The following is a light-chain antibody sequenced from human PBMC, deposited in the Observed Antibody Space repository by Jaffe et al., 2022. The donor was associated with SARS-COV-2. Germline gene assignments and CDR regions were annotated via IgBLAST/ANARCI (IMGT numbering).Light chain of an antibody. Sequence: DIQMTQSPSTLSTSVGDRVTITCRASQSISSWLAWYQQKPGKAPKLLIYKASSLESGVPSRFSGSGSGTEFTLTISSLQPDDFATYYCQQYNSYPYTFGQGTKLEIK. V-gene: IGKV1-5*03. CDR1: QSISSW. CDR3: QQYNSYPYT. J-gene: IGKJ2*01. CDR2: KAS.